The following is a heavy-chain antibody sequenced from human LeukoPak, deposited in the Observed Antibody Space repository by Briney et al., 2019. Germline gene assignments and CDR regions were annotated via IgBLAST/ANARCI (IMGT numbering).Heavy chain of an antibody. D-gene: IGHD6-13*01. CDR1: GGSISSYY. V-gene: IGHV4-4*07. CDR3: ARDKGPNPRPREQQLGFSAFDI. Sequence: PSETLSLTCTVSGGSISSYYWSWIRQPAGKGLEWIGRIYTSGSTSYNPSLKSRVTMSVDTSKNQFSLKLSSVTAADTAVYYCARDKGPNPRPREQQLGFSAFDIWGQGTMVTVSS. J-gene: IGHJ3*02. CDR2: IYTSGST.